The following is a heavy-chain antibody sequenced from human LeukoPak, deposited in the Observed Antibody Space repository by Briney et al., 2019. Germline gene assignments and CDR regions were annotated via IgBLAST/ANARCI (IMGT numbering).Heavy chain of an antibody. V-gene: IGHV1-46*01. CDR1: GYTFTSYC. Sequence: ASVKVSCKASGYTFTSYCMHWVRQAPEQGLEWMGIINPSGGSTSYAQKFQGRVTMTRDTSTSTVYMELSSLRSEDTAVYYCAREEEQQLVPVGWFDPWGQGTLVTVSS. J-gene: IGHJ5*02. CDR3: AREEEQQLVPVGWFDP. CDR2: INPSGGST. D-gene: IGHD6-13*01.